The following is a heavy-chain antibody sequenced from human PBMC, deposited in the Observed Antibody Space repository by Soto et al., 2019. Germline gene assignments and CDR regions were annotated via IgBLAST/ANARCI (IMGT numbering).Heavy chain of an antibody. CDR3: ARGQRFSDWFDP. CDR1: GGSMSSYY. Sequence: QVHLQQSGPGLVNPSETLSLTCTVSGGSMSSYYWTWIRQPAGKGLEWIGRFYSSRGTNYNPYLKSRVTTSLDTSKIQFSLRLLSATDAATAVYYCARGQRFSDWFDPWGQGTLVTVSS. D-gene: IGHD3-3*01. V-gene: IGHV4-4*07. CDR2: FYSSRGT. J-gene: IGHJ5*02.